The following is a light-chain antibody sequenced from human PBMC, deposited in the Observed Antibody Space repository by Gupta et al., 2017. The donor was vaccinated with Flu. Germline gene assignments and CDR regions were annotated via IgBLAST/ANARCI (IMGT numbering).Light chain of an antibody. J-gene: IGLJ3*02. V-gene: IGLV8-61*01. CDR2: STN. CDR3: ELYMGSGISV. CDR1: SGSVSTNYY. Sequence: TVTITCGLSSGSVSTNYYSSWYQQTPGQAPRTLIYSTNPRSSGVPDRFSGSILGKKAALTITGAQADDEADYYCELYMGSGISVFGGGTKLTVL.